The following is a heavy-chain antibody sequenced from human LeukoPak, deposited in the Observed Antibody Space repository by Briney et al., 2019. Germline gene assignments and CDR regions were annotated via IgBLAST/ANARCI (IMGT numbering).Heavy chain of an antibody. CDR3: ASMHDSSGYYPFDY. CDR1: GFTFDDYG. D-gene: IGHD3-22*01. Sequence: PGGSLRLSCAASGFTFDDYGMSWVRQAPGKGLEWVSGINWNGGSTGYADSVKGRFTISRDNAKNSLYLQMNSLRAEDTALYYCASMHDSSGYYPFDYWGQGTLVTVSS. CDR2: INWNGGST. J-gene: IGHJ4*02. V-gene: IGHV3-20*04.